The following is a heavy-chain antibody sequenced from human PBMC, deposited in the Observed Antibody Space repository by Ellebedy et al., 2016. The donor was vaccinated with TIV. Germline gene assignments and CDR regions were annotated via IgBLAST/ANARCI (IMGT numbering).Heavy chain of an antibody. CDR2: ISYDGSNK. CDR3: ARVRHDSPYSDFVWGSYRSYYFDS. Sequence: GESLKISCAASGFTFSSYAMHWVRQAPGKGLEWVAVISYDGSNKYYADSVKGRFTISRDNAKNSLYLQINSLRAEDKAVYFCARVRHDSPYSDFVWGSYRSYYFDSWGQGTLVTVAS. CDR1: GFTFSSYA. D-gene: IGHD3-16*02. V-gene: IGHV3-30-3*01. J-gene: IGHJ4*02.